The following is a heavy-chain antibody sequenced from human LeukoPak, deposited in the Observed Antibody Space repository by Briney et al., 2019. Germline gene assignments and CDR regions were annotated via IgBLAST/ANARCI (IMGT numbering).Heavy chain of an antibody. CDR3: ARDVSSSTRAFDI. CDR1: GFTLSTYE. J-gene: IGHJ3*02. Sequence: PGGSLRLSCAASGFTLSTYEMTWVRQAPGKGLEWVSFISSSASHTFYADSVKGRFTIFRDTDKNSLYLQMNNLRGKDTAVYYCARDVSSSTRAFDIWGQGTMVAVS. CDR2: ISSSASHT. V-gene: IGHV3-48*03. D-gene: IGHD1-1*01.